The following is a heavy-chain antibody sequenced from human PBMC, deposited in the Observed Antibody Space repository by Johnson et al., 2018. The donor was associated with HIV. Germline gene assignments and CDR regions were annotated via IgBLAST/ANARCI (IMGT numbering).Heavy chain of an antibody. J-gene: IGHJ3*02. V-gene: IGHV3-30*04. CDR3: ARNRPVSYGYRGAFDWFNAYDAFDI. Sequence: QVHLVESGGGVVQPGRSLRLSCAASGFTFSSYAMHWVRQAPGKGLEWVAVISYDGSNKYYADSVKGRFTISRDNSKNTLYLQMNSLRAEDTAVYYCARNRPVSYGYRGAFDWFNAYDAFDIWGQGTMVTVSS. D-gene: IGHD3-9*01. CDR1: GFTFSSYA. CDR2: ISYDGSNK.